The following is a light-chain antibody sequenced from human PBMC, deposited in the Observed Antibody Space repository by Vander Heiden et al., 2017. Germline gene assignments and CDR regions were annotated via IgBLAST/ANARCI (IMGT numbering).Light chain of an antibody. CDR3: AAWDDSLNGVV. CDR1: SSTSGNNA. J-gene: IGLJ2*01. Sequence: QSLLTQPPSDSEAARQWLTISCSGCSSTSGNNAVNWNQQLPGKAPKLLIYYDDLLPSGVADRFSGSKSGASASLAISGLQSEEEADYYCAAWDDSLNGVVFGGGTKLTVL. CDR2: YDD. V-gene: IGLV1-36*01.